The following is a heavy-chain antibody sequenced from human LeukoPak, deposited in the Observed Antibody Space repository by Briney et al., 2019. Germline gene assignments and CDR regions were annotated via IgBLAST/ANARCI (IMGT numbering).Heavy chain of an antibody. Sequence: SETLSLTCTVSGGSISSGSYYWSWIRQPAGKGLEWIGRIYTSGSTNYNPSLKSRVTISVDTSKNQFSLKLSSVTAADTAVYYCARESITIFGVVIGRYFDYWGQGTLVTDSS. CDR3: ARESITIFGVVIGRYFDY. V-gene: IGHV4-61*02. J-gene: IGHJ4*02. D-gene: IGHD3-3*01. CDR2: IYTSGST. CDR1: GGSISSGSYY.